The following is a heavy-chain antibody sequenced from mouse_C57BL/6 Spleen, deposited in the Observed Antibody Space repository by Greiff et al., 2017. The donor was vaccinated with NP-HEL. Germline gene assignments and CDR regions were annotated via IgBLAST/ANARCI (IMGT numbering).Heavy chain of an antibody. D-gene: IGHD4-1*01. CDR2: INYDGSST. V-gene: IGHV5-16*01. Sequence: EVKLMESEGGLVQPGSSMKLSCTASGFTFSDYYMAWVRQVPEKGLEWVANINYDGSSTYYLDSLKSRFIISRDNAKNILYLQMSSLKSEDTATYYCARVSNWDRGFAYWGQGTLVTVSA. CDR3: ARVSNWDRGFAY. CDR1: GFTFSDYY. J-gene: IGHJ3*01.